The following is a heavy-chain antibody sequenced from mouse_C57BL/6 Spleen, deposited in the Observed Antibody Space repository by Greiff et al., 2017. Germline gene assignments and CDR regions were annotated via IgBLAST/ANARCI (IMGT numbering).Heavy chain of an antibody. CDR2: IDPNSGGT. V-gene: IGHV1-72*01. D-gene: IGHD1-1*01. CDR1: GYTFTSYW. J-gene: IGHJ1*03. Sequence: QVQLQQPGAELVKPGASVKLSCKASGYTFTSYWMHWVKQRPGRGLEWIGRIDPNSGGTKYNEKFKSKATLTVDKPSSTAYMQLSRLTSEDSAVYYCAREGNYYGSRDWYFDVWGTGTTVTVSS. CDR3: AREGNYYGSRDWYFDV.